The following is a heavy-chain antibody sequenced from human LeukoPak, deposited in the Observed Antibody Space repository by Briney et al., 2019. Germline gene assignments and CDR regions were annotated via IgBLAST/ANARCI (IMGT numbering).Heavy chain of an antibody. CDR1: GYTFTSYY. CDR3: ARDLVYDSSGYCFDY. Sequence: GASVKVSCKASGYTFTSYYMHWVRQAPGQGLEWMGIINPSGGSTSYAQKFQGRVTMTRDTSTSAVYMELSSLRSEDTAVYYCARDLVYDSSGYCFDYWGQGTLVTVSS. J-gene: IGHJ4*02. CDR2: INPSGGST. V-gene: IGHV1-46*01. D-gene: IGHD3-22*01.